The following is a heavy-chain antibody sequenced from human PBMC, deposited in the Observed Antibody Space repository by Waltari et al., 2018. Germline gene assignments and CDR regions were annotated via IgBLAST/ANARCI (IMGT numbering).Heavy chain of an antibody. CDR2: SIPILGIA. D-gene: IGHD1-26*01. CDR1: GGTFSSYT. J-gene: IGHJ5*02. Sequence: QVQLVQSGAEVKKPGSSVKVSCKASGGTFSSYTISWVRQAPGQGLEWMGRSIPILGIANYAQKFQGRVTITADKSTSTAYMELSSLRSEDTAVYYCARDVQWELLSWFDPWGQGTLVTVSS. V-gene: IGHV1-69*08. CDR3: ARDVQWELLSWFDP.